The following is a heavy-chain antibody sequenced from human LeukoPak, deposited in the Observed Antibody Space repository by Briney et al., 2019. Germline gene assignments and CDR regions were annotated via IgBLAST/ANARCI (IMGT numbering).Heavy chain of an antibody. CDR1: GITVNNNN. Sequence: PGRTLRLSCEASGITVNNNNMTWVGHGPGKRLEWVSTIDDGGINTYYADSVKGRFTVSRDNSKNMLFLQMNSLRAEDTAVYYCSRGGHGYHSRGYYYVDIDYWGQGTLVTVSS. V-gene: IGHV3-23*01. CDR3: SRGGHGYHSRGYYYVDIDY. J-gene: IGHJ4*02. CDR2: IDDGGINT. D-gene: IGHD3-22*01.